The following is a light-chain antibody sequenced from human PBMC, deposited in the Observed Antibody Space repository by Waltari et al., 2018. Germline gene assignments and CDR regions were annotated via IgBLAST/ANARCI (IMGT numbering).Light chain of an antibody. CDR1: QRVSSF. V-gene: IGKV3-15*01. CDR3: QQYNDWPPLT. Sequence: CRASQRVSSFLAWYQQKPGQAPRLLIYGASTRATGIPARFSGSGSGTEFTLTISSLQSEDFAVYYCQQYNDWPPLTFGGGTKVEIK. CDR2: GAS. J-gene: IGKJ4*01.